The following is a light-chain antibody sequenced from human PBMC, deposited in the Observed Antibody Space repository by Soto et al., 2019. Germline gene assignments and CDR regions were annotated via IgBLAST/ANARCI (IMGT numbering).Light chain of an antibody. CDR3: QQHNSFPFT. CDR2: DAS. J-gene: IGKJ4*01. CDR1: QGINSA. Sequence: AIQLTQSPSSLSASVGDRVTISCRASQGINSALVWYQQKPGKPPNRLVYDASSLARGVPSRFSGSGSGTDFTLTISSLQPEDIATYYWQQHNSFPFTFGGGAKVEIK. V-gene: IGKV1-13*02.